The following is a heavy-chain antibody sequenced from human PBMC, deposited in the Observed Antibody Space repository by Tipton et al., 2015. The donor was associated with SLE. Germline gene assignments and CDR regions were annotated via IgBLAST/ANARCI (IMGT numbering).Heavy chain of an antibody. CDR1: GGSFSGYY. J-gene: IGHJ3*02. V-gene: IGHV4-59*01. CDR2: IYYSGST. D-gene: IGHD1-14*01. Sequence: TLSLTCAVYGGSFSGYYWSWIRQPPGKGLEWIGYIYYSGSTNYNPSLKSRVTISVDTSKNQFSLKLSSVTAADTAVYYCARELTDDAFDIWGQGTMVTVSS. CDR3: ARELTDDAFDI.